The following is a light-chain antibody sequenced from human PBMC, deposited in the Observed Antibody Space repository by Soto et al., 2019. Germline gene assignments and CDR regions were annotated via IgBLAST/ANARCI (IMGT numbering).Light chain of an antibody. CDR1: QSIRSN. Sequence: EIVLTQSPVTLSVSPGERATLSCRASQSIRSNLAWYQQKPSQAPRLLIYDASNRATGIPARFSGSGSGTDFTLTIRGLEPAAFALYYCQQYGRSLWTFGQGTKVDIK. V-gene: IGKV3-20*01. CDR2: DAS. CDR3: QQYGRSLWT. J-gene: IGKJ1*01.